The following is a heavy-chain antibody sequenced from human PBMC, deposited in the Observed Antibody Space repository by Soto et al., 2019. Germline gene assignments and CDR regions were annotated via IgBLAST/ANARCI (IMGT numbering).Heavy chain of an antibody. V-gene: IGHV1-2*04. J-gene: IGHJ4*02. CDR2: INPNSGGT. D-gene: IGHD3-22*01. CDR1: GYTFTGYY. Sequence: ASVKVSCKASGYTFTGYYMHWVRQAPGQGLEWMGWINPNSGGTNYAQKFQGWVTITRDTSISTAYMELSRLRSEDTAVYYCASENYYDSSGYRLPYYFDYWGQGTLVTVSS. CDR3: ASENYYDSSGYRLPYYFDY.